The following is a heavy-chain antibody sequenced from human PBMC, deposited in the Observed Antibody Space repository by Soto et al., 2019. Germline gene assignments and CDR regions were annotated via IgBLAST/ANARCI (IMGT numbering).Heavy chain of an antibody. CDR1: GFTVSSNY. J-gene: IGHJ6*02. D-gene: IGHD3-22*01. CDR3: ARDSDYYDSSGYPIYYGMDV. Sequence: GGSLRLSCAASGFTVSSNYMSWVRQAPGKGLEWVSVIYSGGSTYYADSVQGRFTISRDNSKNTLYLQMNSLRAEDTAVYYCARDSDYYDSSGYPIYYGMDVWGQGTTVTVSS. CDR2: IYSGGST. V-gene: IGHV3-53*01.